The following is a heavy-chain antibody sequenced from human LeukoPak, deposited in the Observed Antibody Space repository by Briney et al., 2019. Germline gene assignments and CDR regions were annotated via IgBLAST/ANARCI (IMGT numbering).Heavy chain of an antibody. V-gene: IGHV4-59*08. D-gene: IGHD2/OR15-2a*01. CDR3: AGHHPRNTVDF. Sequence: SETVSLTCTVSGGSISGYYWSWIRQPPGKGLEWIAYISDIGSINYNPSLKSRVTISLDTSKNQFSLKLSSVTAADTAVYYCAGHHPRNTVDFWGQGTLVTVSS. CDR2: ISDIGSI. CDR1: GGSISGYY. J-gene: IGHJ4*02.